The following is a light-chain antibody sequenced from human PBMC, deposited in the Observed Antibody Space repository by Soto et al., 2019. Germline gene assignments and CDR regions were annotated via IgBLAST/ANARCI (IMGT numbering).Light chain of an antibody. J-gene: IGKJ5*01. Sequence: ETVMTQSPGTLSVSLGARAPLSCRASQSVSIHLAWYQQKPGQAPRLLIYDTSTRATGIPARFSGSGSGTEFTLTISSLQSEDFAVYYCQQYSNWPPITFGQGTRLEIK. V-gene: IGKV3-15*01. CDR1: QSVSIH. CDR2: DTS. CDR3: QQYSNWPPIT.